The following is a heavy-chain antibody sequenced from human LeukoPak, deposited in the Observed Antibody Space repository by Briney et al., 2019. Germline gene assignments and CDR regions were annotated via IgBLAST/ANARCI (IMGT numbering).Heavy chain of an antibody. Sequence: GGSLRLSCAASGFTFSSYAMHWVRQAPGKGLEWVAVISYDGSNKYYADSVKGRFTISRDNSKNTLYLQVNSLRAEDTAVYYCARDSGVLYYDFWSGNFDYWGQGTLVTVSS. J-gene: IGHJ4*02. CDR2: ISYDGSNK. V-gene: IGHV3-30-3*01. CDR1: GFTFSSYA. CDR3: ARDSGVLYYDFWSGNFDY. D-gene: IGHD3-3*01.